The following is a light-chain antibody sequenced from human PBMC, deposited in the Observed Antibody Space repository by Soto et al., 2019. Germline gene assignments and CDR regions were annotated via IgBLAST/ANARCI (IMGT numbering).Light chain of an antibody. J-gene: IGLJ3*02. V-gene: IGLV2-11*01. Sequence: QSALTQPASVSGSPGQSITISCTGTSSDVGGYNYVSWYQQHPGKAPKLMIFDVSKRPSGVPDRFSGSKSGNTASLTISGLQAEDEAHYYCCSYAGSYSWVFGGGTKLTVL. CDR1: SSDVGGYNY. CDR2: DVS. CDR3: CSYAGSYSWV.